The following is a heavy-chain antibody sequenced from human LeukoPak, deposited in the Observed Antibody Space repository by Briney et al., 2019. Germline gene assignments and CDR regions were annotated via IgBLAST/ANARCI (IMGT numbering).Heavy chain of an antibody. V-gene: IGHV1-46*01. Sequence: GASVEVSCKASGYTFTSYYMHWVRQAPGQGLEWMGIINPSGGSTSYAQKFQGRVTMTRDTSTSTVYMELSSLRSEDTAVYYCAREGITGTTVVYWGQGTLVTVSS. CDR2: INPSGGST. D-gene: IGHD1-20*01. J-gene: IGHJ4*02. CDR1: GYTFTSYY. CDR3: AREGITGTTVVY.